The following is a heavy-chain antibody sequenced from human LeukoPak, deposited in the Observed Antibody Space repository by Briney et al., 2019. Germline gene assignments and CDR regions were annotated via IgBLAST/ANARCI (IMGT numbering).Heavy chain of an antibody. V-gene: IGHV4-34*01. CDR3: ARDGYNRVYYGMDV. Sequence: SETLSLTRAVYGGSFSGYYWSWIRQPPGKGLERIGEINHSGSTNYNPSLKSRVTISVDTSKNQFSLKLSSVTAADTAVYYCARDGYNRVYYGMDVWGQGTTVTVSS. CDR1: GGSFSGYY. D-gene: IGHD5-12*01. J-gene: IGHJ6*02. CDR2: INHSGST.